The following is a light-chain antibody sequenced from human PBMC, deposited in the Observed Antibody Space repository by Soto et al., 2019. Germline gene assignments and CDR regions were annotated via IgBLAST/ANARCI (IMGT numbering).Light chain of an antibody. Sequence: ENVLTQSPGTLYLSPGKRATLSCRASQSISSSYLAWYQQRPGQAPRLLIYGASSRATGIPDRFSGSGSGTEFTLTISGLEPEDFAVYYCQQYGISSLTFGQGTKV. J-gene: IGKJ1*01. CDR2: GAS. CDR1: QSISSSY. V-gene: IGKV3-20*01. CDR3: QQYGISSLT.